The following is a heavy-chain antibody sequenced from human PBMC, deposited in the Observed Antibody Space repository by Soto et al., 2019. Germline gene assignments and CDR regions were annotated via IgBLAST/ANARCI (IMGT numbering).Heavy chain of an antibody. CDR3: ARDAGFSGSYFDH. D-gene: IGHD1-26*01. Sequence: LRLSCAASGFTFSSYGMNWVRQAPGKGLERVAVIWYDGSNKYYVDSVKGRFTISRDNSKNMLFLQMSSLRGEDTAVYYCARDAGFSGSYFDHWGQGTLVTVSS. CDR2: IWYDGSNK. J-gene: IGHJ4*02. CDR1: GFTFSSYG. V-gene: IGHV3-33*01.